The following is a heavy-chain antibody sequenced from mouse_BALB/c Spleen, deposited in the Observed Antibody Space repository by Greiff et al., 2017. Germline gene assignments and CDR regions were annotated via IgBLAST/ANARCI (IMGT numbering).Heavy chain of an antibody. J-gene: IGHJ4*01. Sequence: QVQLKESGPGLVAPSQSLSITCTVSGFSLTGYGVNWVRQPPGKGLEWLGMIWGDGSTDYNSALKSRLSISKDNSKSQVFLKMNSLQTDDTARYYCARSTVVAYYAMDYWGQGTSVTVSS. V-gene: IGHV2-6-7*01. CDR3: ARSTVVAYYAMDY. CDR1: GFSLTGYG. D-gene: IGHD1-1*01. CDR2: IWGDGST.